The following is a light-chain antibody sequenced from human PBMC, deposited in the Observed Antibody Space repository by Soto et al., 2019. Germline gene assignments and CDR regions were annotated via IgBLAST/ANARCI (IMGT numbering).Light chain of an antibody. CDR2: GAS. Sequence: EIVLTQSPATLSLSPGERATLSCRASQSVSRSLLAWYQQKVGKAPKLLIYGASSRETGIPDRFSGSGSGTDFTLTISRLEPEDFAVYYCQQYGSSPRTFGQGTRLEIK. V-gene: IGKV3-20*01. CDR1: QSVSRSL. J-gene: IGKJ5*01. CDR3: QQYGSSPRT.